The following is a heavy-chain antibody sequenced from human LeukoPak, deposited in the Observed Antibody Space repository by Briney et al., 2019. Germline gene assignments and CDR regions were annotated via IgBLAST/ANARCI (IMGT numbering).Heavy chain of an antibody. V-gene: IGHV1-69*05. CDR3: ATTLRFLEWLEPYYFDY. CDR1: GGTFSSYA. Sequence: ASVKVSCKASGGTFSSYAISWVRQAPGQGLEWMGRIIPIFGTANYAQKFQGRVTITTDESTSTAYMELSSLRSEDTAVYYCATTLRFLEWLEPYYFDYWGQGTPVTVS. CDR2: IIPIFGTA. J-gene: IGHJ4*02. D-gene: IGHD3-3*01.